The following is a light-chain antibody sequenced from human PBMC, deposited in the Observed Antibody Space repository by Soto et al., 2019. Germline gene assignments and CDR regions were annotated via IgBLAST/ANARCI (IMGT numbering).Light chain of an antibody. CDR1: QSVSRY. CDR2: DAS. CDR3: QQRSNWPLT. Sequence: ILLTQSPATLSLSPGEIATLSCRASQSVSRYLAWYQQKPGQAPRLLISDASNRATGIPARFSGSGSGTDFTLTISSLEPEDFAVYYCQQRSNWPLTFGQGTKVDIK. V-gene: IGKV3-11*01. J-gene: IGKJ1*01.